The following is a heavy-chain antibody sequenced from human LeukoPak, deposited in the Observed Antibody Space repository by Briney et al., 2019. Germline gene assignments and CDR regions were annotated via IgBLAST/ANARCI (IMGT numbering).Heavy chain of an antibody. Sequence: GGSLRLSCAVSGLTFSNHAMSWVRQAPGRGLEWISALSRGGDIIYYADSVRGRFTISRDIPKNTLYLQMNSLRADDTAIYYCAQEEVPNDYWGQGTLVTVSS. J-gene: IGHJ4*02. CDR2: LSRGGDII. CDR1: GLTFSNHA. V-gene: IGHV3-23*01. CDR3: AQEEVPNDY.